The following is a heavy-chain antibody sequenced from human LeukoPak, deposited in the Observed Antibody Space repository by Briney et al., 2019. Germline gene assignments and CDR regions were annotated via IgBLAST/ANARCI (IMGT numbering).Heavy chain of an antibody. CDR2: IYYSGST. J-gene: IGHJ6*02. V-gene: IGHV4-59*08. CDR1: GGSISSYY. D-gene: IGHD2-21*02. Sequence: SETLSLTCTVSGGSISSYYWSWIRQPPGKGLGWIGYIYYSGSTNYNPSLKSRVTISVDTSKNQFSLKLSSVTAADTAVYYCARLGAATAINGMDVWGQGTTVTVSS. CDR3: ARLGAATAINGMDV.